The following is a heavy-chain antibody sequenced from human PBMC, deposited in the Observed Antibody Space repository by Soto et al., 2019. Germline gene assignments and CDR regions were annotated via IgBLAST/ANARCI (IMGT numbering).Heavy chain of an antibody. D-gene: IGHD5-18*01. V-gene: IGHV3-30*18. CDR3: AKESRFVDTAMAPYCQH. CDR2: ISYDGSNK. J-gene: IGHJ1*01. CDR1: GFTFSSYG. Sequence: QVQLVESGGGVVQPGRSLRLSCAASGFTFSSYGMHWVRQAPGKGLEWVAVISYDGSNKYYADSVKGRFTISRDNSKNTLYLKMNSLRAEDTAVYYCAKESRFVDTAMAPYCQHWGQGTLVTVSS.